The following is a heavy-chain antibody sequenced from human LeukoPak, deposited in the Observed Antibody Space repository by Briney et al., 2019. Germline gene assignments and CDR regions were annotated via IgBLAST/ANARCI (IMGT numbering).Heavy chain of an antibody. J-gene: IGHJ4*02. Sequence: ASVKVSCKASGGTFTNYFIYWVRQAPGQGLEWMGIINPSSGSTSYPQKFQGRVTMTRDTSTSTVYMELSSLRSEDTAVYYCARAYYFDTSGYYPGGDYWGQGTLVTVSS. D-gene: IGHD3-22*01. CDR1: GGTFTNYF. CDR3: ARAYYFDTSGYYPGGDY. V-gene: IGHV1-46*01. CDR2: INPSSGST.